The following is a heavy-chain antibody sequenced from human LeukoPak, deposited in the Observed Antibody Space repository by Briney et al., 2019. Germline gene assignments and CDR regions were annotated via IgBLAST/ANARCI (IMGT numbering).Heavy chain of an antibody. Sequence: QSGGSLRLSCAASGFTFSSYWMHWVRQAPGKGLVWVSRINSDGSSTTYADSVKGRFTISRDNAKNTLYLQMNSLRAEHTAVYYCARNYYGSDVGDYYYYMDVWGKGTTVTISS. CDR2: INSDGSST. CDR1: GFTFSSYW. V-gene: IGHV3-74*01. D-gene: IGHD3-10*01. CDR3: ARNYYGSDVGDYYYYMDV. J-gene: IGHJ6*03.